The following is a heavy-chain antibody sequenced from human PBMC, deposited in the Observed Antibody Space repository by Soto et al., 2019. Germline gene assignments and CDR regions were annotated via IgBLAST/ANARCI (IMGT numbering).Heavy chain of an antibody. V-gene: IGHV2-5*01. J-gene: IGHJ5*02. CDR3: AHRGYGNYPRDNWFDP. Sequence: QITLKESGPTLVKPTQTLTLTCTFSGFSLTTAGAGVGWIRQPPGKALEWLGLIYWNDDTRYSPSLKSRLTITKDTSKHQVVLRMTNMDPVDTATYYCAHRGYGNYPRDNWFDPWGQGILVIVSS. CDR2: IYWNDDT. D-gene: IGHD4-17*01. CDR1: GFSLTTAGAG.